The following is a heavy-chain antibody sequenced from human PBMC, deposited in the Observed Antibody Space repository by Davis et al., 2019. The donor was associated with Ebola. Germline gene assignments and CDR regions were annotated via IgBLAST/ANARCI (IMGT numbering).Heavy chain of an antibody. J-gene: IGHJ4*02. Sequence: PGGSLRLSCAASGFTFSTYGMHWVRQAPGKGLEWVAFIRYDGSNEYFADSVKGRFTISRDNSKNTLYLQMNSLRAEDTAVYYCANYDSSGYYRAEDYWGQGTLVTVSS. CDR2: IRYDGSNE. V-gene: IGHV3-30*02. CDR1: GFTFSTYG. D-gene: IGHD3-22*01. CDR3: ANYDSSGYYRAEDY.